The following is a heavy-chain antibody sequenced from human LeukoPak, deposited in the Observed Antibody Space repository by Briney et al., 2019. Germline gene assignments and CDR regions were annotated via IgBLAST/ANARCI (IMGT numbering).Heavy chain of an antibody. V-gene: IGHV6-1*01. D-gene: IGHD1-7*01. CDR3: ARVLGTIYGTYYYYYGMDV. Sequence: SQTLSLTCAISGDSVSSISAAWNWIRQSPSRGLEWLGRTYYRSKWYNDYAVSVKSRITINPDTSKNQFSLQLNSVTPEDTAVYYCARVLGTIYGTYYYYYGMDVWGQGTTVTVSS. CDR2: TYYRSKWYN. CDR1: GDSVSSISAA. J-gene: IGHJ6*02.